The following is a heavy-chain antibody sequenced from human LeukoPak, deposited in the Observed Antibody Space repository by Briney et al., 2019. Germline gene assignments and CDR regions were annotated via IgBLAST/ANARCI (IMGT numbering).Heavy chain of an antibody. CDR1: GFTVSSNY. V-gene: IGHV3-66*01. CDR2: IYSGGST. D-gene: IGHD3-22*01. Sequence: GGSLRLSCAASGFTVSSNYISWVRQAPGKGLEWVSVIYSGGSTYYADSVKGRFTISRDNSKNTLYLQMNSLRAEDTAVYSCARDTQYYYDSSGYLGYWGQGTLVTVSS. J-gene: IGHJ4*02. CDR3: ARDTQYYYDSSGYLGY.